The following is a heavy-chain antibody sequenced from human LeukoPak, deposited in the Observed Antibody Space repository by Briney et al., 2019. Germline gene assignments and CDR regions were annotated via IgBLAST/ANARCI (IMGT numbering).Heavy chain of an antibody. CDR2: LIASSGST. CDR1: GFTVSNFA. V-gene: IGHV3-23*01. J-gene: IGHJ4*02. Sequence: PGGSLRLSCAASGFTVSNFAMNWVRQAPGKGLEWVTVLIASSGSTDYADSVKGRFTISRDNSKNTLYLQMNSLRAEDTAIYYCAKGGYDYIEIGYFDYWGQGTLVTVSS. CDR3: AKGGYDYIEIGYFDY. D-gene: IGHD5-12*01.